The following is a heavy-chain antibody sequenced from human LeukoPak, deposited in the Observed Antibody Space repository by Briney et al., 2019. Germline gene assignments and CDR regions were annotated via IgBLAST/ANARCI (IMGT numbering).Heavy chain of an antibody. CDR2: IYPGDSDT. D-gene: IGHD2-21*01. CDR3: ARQLGGVRGYCGGDCYQDY. V-gene: IGHV5-51*01. Sequence: GESLKISCKGSGYSFTSYWIGWVRQMPGKGLEWMGIIYPGDSDTRYSPSFQGQVTISADKSISTAYLQWSSLKASDTAMYYCARQLGGVRGYCGGDCYQDYWGQGTLVTVSS. CDR1: GYSFTSYW. J-gene: IGHJ4*02.